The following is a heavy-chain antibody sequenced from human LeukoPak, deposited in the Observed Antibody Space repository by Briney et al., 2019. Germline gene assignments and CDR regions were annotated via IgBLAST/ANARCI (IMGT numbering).Heavy chain of an antibody. D-gene: IGHD2-21*02. Sequence: GGSLRLSCAASGFTFSSYWMNWVRQAPGKGLEWVANIKPDGREKYYVDSVKGRFTISRDNAKNSLYLQMNSLRAEDTAVYYCAREATGHIVVVTAIYYYYYYMDVWGKGTTVTVSS. J-gene: IGHJ6*03. CDR3: AREATGHIVVVTAIYYYYYYMDV. CDR1: GFTFSSYW. CDR2: IKPDGREK. V-gene: IGHV3-7*01.